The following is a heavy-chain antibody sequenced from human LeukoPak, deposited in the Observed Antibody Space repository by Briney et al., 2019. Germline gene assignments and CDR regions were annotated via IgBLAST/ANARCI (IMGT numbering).Heavy chain of an antibody. CDR1: GITLSNYG. V-gene: IGHV3-23*01. D-gene: IGHD2-21*02. CDR3: AKVPKYCGGDCYSYVDY. J-gene: IGHJ4*02. Sequence: GGSLRLSCAVSGITLSNYGMSWVRQAPGKGLEWVAGLSGSGGGTNYADSVQGRFTISRDNPKNTLYLQMNTLRAEDTAVYYCAKVPKYCGGDCYSYVDYWGQGTLVTVSS. CDR2: LSGSGGGT.